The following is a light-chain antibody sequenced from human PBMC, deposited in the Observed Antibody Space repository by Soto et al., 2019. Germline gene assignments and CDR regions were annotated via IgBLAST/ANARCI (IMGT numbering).Light chain of an antibody. J-gene: IGKJ5*01. CDR1: QDVGKW. V-gene: IGKV1-33*01. CDR2: DAS. Sequence: DIQMTQSPPSVSASVGDRVTITCRASQDVGKWLAWYQQKPGKAPTLLIYDASNLETGVPSTFSGTGYGTDFTFTISSLQPEHIGIYYCQQYDNFPLTFGQGTRLEIK. CDR3: QQYDNFPLT.